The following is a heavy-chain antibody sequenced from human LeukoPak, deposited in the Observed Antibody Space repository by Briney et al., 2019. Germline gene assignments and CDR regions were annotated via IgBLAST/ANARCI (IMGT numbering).Heavy chain of an antibody. CDR2: ISGSGGRT. CDR3: AKAYGSGSYFDL. D-gene: IGHD3-10*01. Sequence: GGSLRLSCAASGFTFSSYAMSWVRQAPGKGLEWVSVISGSGGRTYNADSVKGRFTISRDNSKNTLYLQMNSLRAEDTAVYYCAKAYGSGSYFDLWGRGTLVTVSS. CDR1: GFTFSSYA. J-gene: IGHJ2*01. V-gene: IGHV3-23*01.